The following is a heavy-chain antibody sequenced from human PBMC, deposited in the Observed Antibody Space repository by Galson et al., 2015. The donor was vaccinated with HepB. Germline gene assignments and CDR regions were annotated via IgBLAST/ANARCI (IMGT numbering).Heavy chain of an antibody. V-gene: IGHV3-7*01. CDR2: IKQDGGEK. Sequence: SLRLSCAASGFTFSSYWMSWVRQAPGKGLEWVANIKQDGGEKYYVDSVKGRFTISRDNAKNSLYLQMNSLRAEDTAVYNCARVVGLYYDSSGYYKGEDAFDIWGQGTMVTVSS. D-gene: IGHD3-22*01. CDR3: ARVVGLYYDSSGYYKGEDAFDI. CDR1: GFTFSSYW. J-gene: IGHJ3*02.